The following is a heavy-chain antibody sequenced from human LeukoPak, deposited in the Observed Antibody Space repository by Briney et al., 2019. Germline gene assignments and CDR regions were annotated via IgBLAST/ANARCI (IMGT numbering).Heavy chain of an antibody. CDR1: GYTFTGYY. Sequence: GASVKVSCKASGYTFTGYYMHWVRQAPGQGLEWVGWINPDSGGTNYAQKFQGRVTMTRDTSIRTAYMELSSLRSEDTAVYYCARGNPDYYYYYMDVWGKGTTVTISS. J-gene: IGHJ6*03. CDR3: ARGNPDYYYYYMDV. CDR2: INPDSGGT. V-gene: IGHV1-2*02.